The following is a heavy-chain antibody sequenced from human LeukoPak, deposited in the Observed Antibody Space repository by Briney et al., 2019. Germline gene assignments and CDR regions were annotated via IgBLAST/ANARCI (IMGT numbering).Heavy chain of an antibody. Sequence: SETLSLTCTVSGGSISSSSYYWGWIRQPPGKGLEWIGSIYYSGSTYYNPSLKSRVTISVDTSKNQFSLKLSSVTAADTAVYYCASPYYYGSGSYPASTHAFDIWGQGTMVTVSS. J-gene: IGHJ3*02. CDR2: IYYSGST. D-gene: IGHD3-10*01. CDR1: GGSISSSSYY. CDR3: ASPYYYGSGSYPASTHAFDI. V-gene: IGHV4-39*07.